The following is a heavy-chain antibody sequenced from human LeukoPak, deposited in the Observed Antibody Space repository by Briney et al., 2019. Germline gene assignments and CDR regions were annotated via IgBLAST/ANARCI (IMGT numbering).Heavy chain of an antibody. V-gene: IGHV3-64D*06. D-gene: IGHD6-13*01. CDR2: ISSNGGST. CDR3: VKDLTAAGPPFDY. Sequence: GGSLRLSCSASGFTFSSYAMHWVRQAPGKGLEYVSAISSNGGSTYYADSVKGRFTISRDNSKNTLYLQMSSLRAEDTAVYYCVKDLTAAGPPFDYWGQRTLVTVSS. J-gene: IGHJ4*02. CDR1: GFTFSSYA.